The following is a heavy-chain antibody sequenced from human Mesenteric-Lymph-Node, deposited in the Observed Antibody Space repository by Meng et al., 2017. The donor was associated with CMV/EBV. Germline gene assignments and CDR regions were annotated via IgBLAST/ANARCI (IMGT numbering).Heavy chain of an antibody. J-gene: IGHJ5*02. CDR2: ISGSGSTT. CDR1: GFTFRSYA. Sequence: ESLKISCAASGFTFRSYAMSWVRQAPGQGLEWVAGISGSGSTTKYSASVEGRFTISRDNSKDTLFLQMNSLRAEDTALYYCAKDMWEYQLPDGSWGQGTLVTVSS. CDR3: AKDMWEYQLPDGS. V-gene: IGHV3-23*01. D-gene: IGHD2-2*01.